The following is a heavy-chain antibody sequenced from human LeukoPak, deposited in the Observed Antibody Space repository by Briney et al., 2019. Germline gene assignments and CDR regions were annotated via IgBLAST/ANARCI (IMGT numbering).Heavy chain of an antibody. CDR1: GFTFSSYG. CDR2: ISFDASNR. CDR3: AKDVDPFGSGSYVEGFDY. D-gene: IGHD3-10*01. Sequence: GRSLRLSCAASGFTFSSYGMHWVRQAPGKGLEWVALISFDASNRYYADSVKGRFTISRDNSKNTLYLQMNSLRAEDTAVYYCAKDVDPFGSGSYVEGFDYWGQGTLVTVSS. J-gene: IGHJ4*02. V-gene: IGHV3-30*18.